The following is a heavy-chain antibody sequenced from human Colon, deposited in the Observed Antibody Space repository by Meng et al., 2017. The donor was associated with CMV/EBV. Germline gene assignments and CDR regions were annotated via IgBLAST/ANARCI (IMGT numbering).Heavy chain of an antibody. Sequence: GGSLRLSCAGSGFTFSSYALSWVRQAPGKGLEWISYISTSGTPIYYADSVKGRFTISRDNARASLFLQMNSLTAEDTGVYYCVGSRVRYIFDHWGQGTLVTVSS. CDR1: GFTFSSYA. D-gene: IGHD1-1*01. CDR3: VGSRVRYIFDH. J-gene: IGHJ4*02. V-gene: IGHV3-11*01. CDR2: ISTSGTPI.